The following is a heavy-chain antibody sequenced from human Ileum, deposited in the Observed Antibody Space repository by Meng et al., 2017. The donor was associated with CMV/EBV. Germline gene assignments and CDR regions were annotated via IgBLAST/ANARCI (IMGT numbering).Heavy chain of an antibody. CDR1: TFTSYG. Sequence: TFTSYGVSWVRQAPGQGLEWMGWISGYYGNTNYAQKFQDRVIMTIDTSTSTAYMELRSLRSGDTAVYYCARDPPQSGTYYYYYGMDVWGQGTLVTVSS. CDR3: ARDPPQSGTYYYYYGMDV. D-gene: IGHD1-26*01. J-gene: IGHJ6*02. V-gene: IGHV1-18*01. CDR2: ISGYYGNT.